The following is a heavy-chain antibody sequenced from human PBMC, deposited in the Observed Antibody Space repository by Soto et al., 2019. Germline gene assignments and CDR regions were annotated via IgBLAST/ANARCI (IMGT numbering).Heavy chain of an antibody. Sequence: SVKLSCKASGGTFTNYAFSWVRQAPGQGLEWLGGIIPILGTANYAQKFQGRVTITADKSTSTAYMELSSLRSEDTAVYYCARLIVGATTNAFDIWGQGTMVTVS. CDR3: ARLIVGATTNAFDI. CDR1: GGTFTNYA. V-gene: IGHV1-69*10. CDR2: IIPILGTA. J-gene: IGHJ3*02. D-gene: IGHD1-26*01.